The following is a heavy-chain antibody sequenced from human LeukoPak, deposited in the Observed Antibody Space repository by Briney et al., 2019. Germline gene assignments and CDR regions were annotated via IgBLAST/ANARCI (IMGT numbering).Heavy chain of an antibody. V-gene: IGHV3-48*03. CDR2: ISSSGSTI. J-gene: IGHJ4*02. CDR1: GFTFSSYE. CDR3: AREGTVTTSHFDY. D-gene: IGHD4-17*01. Sequence: PGGSLRLSCAASGFTFSSYEMNWVRQAPGKGLEWVSYISSSGSTIYYADSVKGRFTISRDNAKNSLYLQMNSLRAEDTAVYYCAREGTVTTSHFDYWGQGTLVTVSS.